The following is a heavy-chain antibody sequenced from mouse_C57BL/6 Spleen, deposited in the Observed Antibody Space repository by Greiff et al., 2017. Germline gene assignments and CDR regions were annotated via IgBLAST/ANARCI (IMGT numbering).Heavy chain of an antibody. D-gene: IGHD1-1*01. CDR3: ARTTTVVAFDY. CDR2: INPYNGDT. V-gene: IGHV1-20*01. CDR1: GYSFTGYF. Sequence: EVQLQQSGPELVKPGDSVKISCKASGYSFTGYFMNWVMQSPGKSLEWIGRINPYNGDTFYNQKFKGKATLTVDKSSSTAHMELRSLTSEDSAVYYCARTTTVVAFDYWGQGTTLTVSS. J-gene: IGHJ2*01.